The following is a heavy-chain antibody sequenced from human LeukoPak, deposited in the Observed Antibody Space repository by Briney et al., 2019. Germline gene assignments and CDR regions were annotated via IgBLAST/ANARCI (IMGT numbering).Heavy chain of an antibody. CDR1: GGSFSGYY. Sequence: PSETLSLTCAVYGGSFSGYYWSWIRQPPGKGLEWIGEINHSGSTNYNPSLKSRVTISVDTSKNQFSLKLSSVTAADTAVYYCARGGVGTTTNLDYWGQGTRVTVSS. CDR2: INHSGST. CDR3: ARGGVGTTTNLDY. J-gene: IGHJ4*02. D-gene: IGHD1-1*01. V-gene: IGHV4-34*01.